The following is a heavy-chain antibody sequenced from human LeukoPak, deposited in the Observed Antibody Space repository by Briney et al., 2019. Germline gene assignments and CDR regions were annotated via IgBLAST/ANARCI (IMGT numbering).Heavy chain of an antibody. J-gene: IGHJ4*02. CDR2: ISGSGGST. CDR1: GFTFSSYA. Sequence: GRSLRLSCAASGFTFSSYATSWVRQAPGKGLEWVSAISGSGGSTYYADSVKGRFTISRDNSKNALYLQMNSLRAEDTAVYYCTSQGYCSGGSCSSNYWGQGTLVTVSS. CDR3: TSQGYCSGGSCSSNY. D-gene: IGHD2-15*01. V-gene: IGHV3-23*01.